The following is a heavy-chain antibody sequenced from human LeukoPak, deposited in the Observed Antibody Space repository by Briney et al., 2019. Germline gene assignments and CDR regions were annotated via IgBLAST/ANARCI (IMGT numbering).Heavy chain of an antibody. CDR1: GGSFSCYY. CDR3: ASSGYKGY. J-gene: IGHJ4*02. Sequence: SETLSLTCAVYGGSFSCYYWSWIRQPPGKGLEWIGEINHSGSTNYNPSLKSRVTISVDTSKNQFSLKLSSVTAADTAVYYCASSGYKGYWGQGTLVTVSS. D-gene: IGHD3-22*01. V-gene: IGHV4-34*01. CDR2: INHSGST.